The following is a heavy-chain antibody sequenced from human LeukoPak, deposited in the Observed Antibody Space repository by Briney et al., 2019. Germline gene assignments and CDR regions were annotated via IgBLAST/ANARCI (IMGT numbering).Heavy chain of an antibody. Sequence: GGSLRLSCTASGFTFGDYAMSWVRQAPGKGLEWVGFIRSKAYGGTTEYAASVKGRFTISRDDSKSIAYLQMNSLKTEDTAVYYCTREAVGYCSGGSCYGMGFFYYYYMDVWGKGTTVTVSS. J-gene: IGHJ6*03. CDR1: GFTFGDYA. CDR3: TREAVGYCSGGSCYGMGFFYYYYMDV. V-gene: IGHV3-49*04. CDR2: IRSKAYGGTT. D-gene: IGHD2-15*01.